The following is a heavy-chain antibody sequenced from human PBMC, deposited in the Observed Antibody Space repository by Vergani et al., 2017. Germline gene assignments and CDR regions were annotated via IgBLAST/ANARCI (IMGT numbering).Heavy chain of an antibody. J-gene: IGHJ4*02. V-gene: IGHV3-66*01. CDR2: IYSGGST. CDR3: ARALLYSGYDYPDY. CDR1: GFTVSSNY. Sequence: EVQLVESGGGLVQPGGSLRLSCAASGFTVSSNYMSWVRPAPGKGLEWVSVIYSGGSTYYADSVKGRFTISRDNSKNTLYLQMNSLRAEDTAVYYCARALLYSGYDYPDYWGQGTLVTVSS. D-gene: IGHD5-12*01.